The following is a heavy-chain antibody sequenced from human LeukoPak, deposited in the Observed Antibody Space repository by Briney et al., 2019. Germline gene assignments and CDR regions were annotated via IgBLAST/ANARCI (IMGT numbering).Heavy chain of an antibody. CDR2: ISAYNGNT. J-gene: IGHJ1*01. Sequence: GASVKVSCKASVYTFTNYGISWVRQAPGQGLEWMGWISAYNGNTNYAQKPQGRVTMTTDTSTSTAYMELRSLRSDDTAVYYCARDYYDSSGYAEYFQHWGQGTLVTVSS. CDR3: ARDYYDSSGYAEYFQH. D-gene: IGHD3-22*01. V-gene: IGHV1-18*01. CDR1: VYTFTNYG.